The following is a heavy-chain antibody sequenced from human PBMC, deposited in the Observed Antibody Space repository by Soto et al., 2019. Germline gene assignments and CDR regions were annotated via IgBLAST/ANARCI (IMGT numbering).Heavy chain of an antibody. D-gene: IGHD2-15*01. J-gene: IGHJ5*02. CDR3: ARGAGWWNP. V-gene: IGHV4-59*01. Sequence: QVQLQESGPGLVKPSETLSLTCTVSGGSMNNYYWSWIRQAPGKGLEWIAYISYSGKTHYNPSLKSRVTISLDTSKNQFSLNLISVTAADTAVYYCARGAGWWNPWGQGTLVTVSS. CDR2: ISYSGKT. CDR1: GGSMNNYY.